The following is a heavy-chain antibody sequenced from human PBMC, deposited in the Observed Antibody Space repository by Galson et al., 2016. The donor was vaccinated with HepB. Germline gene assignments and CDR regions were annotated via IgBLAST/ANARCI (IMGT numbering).Heavy chain of an antibody. V-gene: IGHV3-23*01. CDR2: INRYGATT. CDR1: GFFFSGRA. D-gene: IGHD3-10*01. Sequence: SLRLSCAASGFFFSGRAMSWVRQAPGKGLEWVSGINRYGATTGYAASVKGRFTISRDNSNNTLYLQMNSLTTEDTAVYYRARVPRGGDRFDPWGQGTLVTVSS. J-gene: IGHJ5*02. CDR3: ARVPRGGDRFDP.